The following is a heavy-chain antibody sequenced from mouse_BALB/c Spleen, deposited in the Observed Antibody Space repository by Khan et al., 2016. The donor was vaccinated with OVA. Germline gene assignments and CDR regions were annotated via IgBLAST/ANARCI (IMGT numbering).Heavy chain of an antibody. J-gene: IGHJ3*01. CDR1: GFTFSNYA. CDR2: ISSGGNT. V-gene: IGHV5-6-5*01. Sequence: EVELVESGGGLVQPGGSLKLSCEGSGFTFSNYAMSWVRQTPERRLEWVASISSGGNTYYSVSVKGRFTISRDNARNFLYLQMSSLRSEDTAMYYCARDYWFTYLGQGTLVTVSA. CDR3: ARDYWFTY.